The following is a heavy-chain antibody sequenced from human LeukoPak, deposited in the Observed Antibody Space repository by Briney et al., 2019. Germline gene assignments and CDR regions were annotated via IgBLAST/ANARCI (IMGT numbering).Heavy chain of an antibody. CDR3: ARVSGSYYYDAFDI. V-gene: IGHV3-30*02. J-gene: IGHJ3*02. Sequence: PGGSLRLSCAASGFTFSSYGMHWVRQAPGKGLEWVAFIRYDGSNKYYADSVKGRFTISRDNAKNSLYLQMNSLRAEDTAVYYCARVSGSYYYDAFDIWGQGTMVTVSS. CDR1: GFTFSSYG. D-gene: IGHD1-26*01. CDR2: IRYDGSNK.